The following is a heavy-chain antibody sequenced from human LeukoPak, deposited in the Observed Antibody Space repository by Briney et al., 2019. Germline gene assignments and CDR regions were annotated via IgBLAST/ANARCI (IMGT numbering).Heavy chain of an antibody. CDR3: AAPGYSGYDYRI. CDR1: GGTFSSYA. D-gene: IGHD5-12*01. Sequence: ASVKVSCKASGGTFSSYAISWVRQAPGQGLEWMGGIIPIFGTANYAQKFQERVTITRDMSTSTAYMELSSLRSEDTAVYYCAAPGYSGYDYRIWGQGTLVTVSS. CDR2: IIPIFGTA. V-gene: IGHV1-69*05. J-gene: IGHJ4*02.